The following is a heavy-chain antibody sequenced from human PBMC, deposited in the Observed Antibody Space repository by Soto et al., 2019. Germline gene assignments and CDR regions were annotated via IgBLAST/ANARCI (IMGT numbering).Heavy chain of an antibody. CDR2: ISSSSSTI. CDR3: ARDRTLTGDYYDSSGYYDAFDI. CDR1: GFTFSSYS. Sequence: EVQLVESGGGLVQPGGSLRLSCAASGFTFSSYSMNWVRQAPGKGLEWVSYISSSSSTIYYADSVKGRFTISRDNAKNSLYLQMNSLRDEDTAVYYCARDRTLTGDYYDSSGYYDAFDIWGQGTMVTVSS. V-gene: IGHV3-48*02. J-gene: IGHJ3*02. D-gene: IGHD3-22*01.